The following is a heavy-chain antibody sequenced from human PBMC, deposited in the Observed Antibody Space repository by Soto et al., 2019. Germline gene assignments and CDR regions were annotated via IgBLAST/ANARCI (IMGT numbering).Heavy chain of an antibody. CDR2: IYPDNSDT. CDR1: GYTFTSSW. Sequence: PGESLKIPCKGSGYTFTSSWLGWVRQMPGKGLEWMGIIYPDNSDTRYSPPFQGQITMSLDKTIRTAYLQWRSQQASDPAIYYCVRPDSSGYYHYWGQGTLVTVSS. CDR3: VRPDSSGYYHY. V-gene: IGHV5-51*01. J-gene: IGHJ4*02. D-gene: IGHD3-22*01.